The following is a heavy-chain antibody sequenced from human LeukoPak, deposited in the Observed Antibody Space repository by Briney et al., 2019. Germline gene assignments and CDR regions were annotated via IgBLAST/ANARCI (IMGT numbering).Heavy chain of an antibody. D-gene: IGHD6-19*01. Sequence: PSETLSLTCTVSGYSISSGYYWGWIRQPPGKGLEWIGSIYHSGSTYYNPSLKSRVTISVDTSKNQFSLKLSSVTAADTAVYYCARVLQWLADAFDIWGQGTMVTVSS. J-gene: IGHJ3*02. V-gene: IGHV4-38-2*02. CDR2: IYHSGST. CDR1: GYSISSGYY. CDR3: ARVLQWLADAFDI.